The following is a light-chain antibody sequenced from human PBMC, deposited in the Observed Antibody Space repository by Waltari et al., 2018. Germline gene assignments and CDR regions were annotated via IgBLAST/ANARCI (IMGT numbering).Light chain of an antibody. CDR1: TSDVGSYTT. V-gene: IGLV2-8*01. CDR2: EVS. J-gene: IGLJ1*01. CDR3: SSYAGSNNLGLCV. Sequence: QSPLPQPPPASGSPGQSVTIPSPGTTSDVGSYTTVPCYQHHPGKVPKLMIYEVSRRPSGVPDRFSGSKSGNTASLTVSGLQAEDEADYYCSSYAGSNNLGLCVFGTGTKVTVL.